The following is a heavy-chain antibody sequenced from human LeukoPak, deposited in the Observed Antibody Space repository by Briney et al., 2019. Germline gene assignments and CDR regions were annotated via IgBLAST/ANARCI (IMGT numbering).Heavy chain of an antibody. J-gene: IGHJ4*02. CDR2: IYSSDSDT. V-gene: IGHV5-51*01. CDR1: GYSFTSYW. CDR3: ARSTMVRGVISLFDY. Sequence: PGESLKISCKGSGYSFTSYWIGWVRQMPGKGLEWLGIIYSSDSDTRYSPSFQGQVTISADKSISTAYLQWSSLKASDTAMYYCARSTMVRGVISLFDYWGQGTLVTVSS. D-gene: IGHD3-10*01.